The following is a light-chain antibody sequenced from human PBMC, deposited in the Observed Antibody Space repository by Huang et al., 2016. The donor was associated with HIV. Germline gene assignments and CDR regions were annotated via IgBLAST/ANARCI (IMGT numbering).Light chain of an antibody. CDR2: AAS. V-gene: IGKV1-39*01. CDR1: QSISSY. J-gene: IGKJ1*01. Sequence: DIQMTQSPSSLSASVGDRVTITCRASQSISSYLNWYQQKPGKAPKLLIDAASSLQSVVPSRFSDSGSETDFTLTTSSLQTEEFATYYCQQSYSIPRTFGQETKVEIK. CDR3: QQSYSIPRT.